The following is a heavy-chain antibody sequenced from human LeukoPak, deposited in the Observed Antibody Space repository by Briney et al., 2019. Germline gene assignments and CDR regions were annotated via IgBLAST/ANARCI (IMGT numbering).Heavy chain of an antibody. CDR3: ANLPDHAYYFDY. Sequence: GGSLRLSCAASGFTFSSNGMHWVRQAPGKGLEWVAFIRYDGSNKYYADSVKGRFTISRDNSKNTLYLQMNSLRAEDTAVYYCANLPDHAYYFDYWGQGTLVTVSS. CDR2: IRYDGSNK. J-gene: IGHJ4*02. CDR1: GFTFSSNG. V-gene: IGHV3-30*02.